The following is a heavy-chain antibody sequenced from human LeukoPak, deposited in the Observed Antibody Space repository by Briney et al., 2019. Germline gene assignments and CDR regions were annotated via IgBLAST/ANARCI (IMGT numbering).Heavy chain of an antibody. Sequence: ASVKVSCKVSGYTLTELSMHWVRQAPGKGLEWMGGFDPEDGETIYAQKFQGRVTMTEDTSTDTAYMELSSLRSDDTAVYYCARSGTSGYSSSWYWGYGDYWGQGTLVTVSS. D-gene: IGHD6-13*01. J-gene: IGHJ4*02. V-gene: IGHV1-24*01. CDR1: GYTLTELS. CDR2: FDPEDGET. CDR3: ARSGTSGYSSSWYWGYGDY.